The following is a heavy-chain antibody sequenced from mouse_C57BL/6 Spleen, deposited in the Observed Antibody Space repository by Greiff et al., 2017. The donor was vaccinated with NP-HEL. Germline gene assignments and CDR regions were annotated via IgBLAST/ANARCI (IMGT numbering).Heavy chain of an antibody. V-gene: IGHV2-5*01. D-gene: IGHD1-1*01. Sequence: QVQLKESGPGLVQPSQSLSITCTVSGFSLTSYGVHWVRQSPGKGLEWLGVIWRGGSTDYNAAFMSRLSFTKDNSKSQVFFKMNSLQADDTAIYYCAKNEGYYYGSRWAMDYWGQGTSVTVSS. CDR3: AKNEGYYYGSRWAMDY. J-gene: IGHJ4*01. CDR1: GFSLTSYG. CDR2: IWRGGST.